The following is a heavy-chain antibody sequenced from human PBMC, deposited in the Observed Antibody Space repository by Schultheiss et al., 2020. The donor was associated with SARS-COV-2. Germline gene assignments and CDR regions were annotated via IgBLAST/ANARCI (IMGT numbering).Heavy chain of an antibody. Sequence: GSLRLSCALYGGSFSGYSWTWIRQPPGKGLEWIGEISHNGSTKYNPSLESRVAISLDTAKNQFSLKLISVTAADTSLYYCARSFQLILPQASWFDPWGQGTLVTVSS. D-gene: IGHD3/OR15-3a*01. J-gene: IGHJ5*02. CDR3: ARSFQLILPQASWFDP. CDR1: GGSFSGYS. CDR2: ISHNGST. V-gene: IGHV4-34*01.